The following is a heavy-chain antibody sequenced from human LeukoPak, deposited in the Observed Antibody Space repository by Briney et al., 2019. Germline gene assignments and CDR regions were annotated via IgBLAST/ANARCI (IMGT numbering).Heavy chain of an antibody. CDR3: ARVPTVTFFDY. J-gene: IGHJ4*02. CDR1: GGSFNDYY. V-gene: IGHV4-34*01. D-gene: IGHD4-17*01. CDR2: INHSGST. Sequence: SETLSLTCAVYGGSFNDYYWTWIRQSPGKGLEWIGEINHSGSTSYNPSLKSRVTISVDTSKNQFSLKLSSVTAADTAVYYCARVPTVTFFDYWGQGTLVTVSS.